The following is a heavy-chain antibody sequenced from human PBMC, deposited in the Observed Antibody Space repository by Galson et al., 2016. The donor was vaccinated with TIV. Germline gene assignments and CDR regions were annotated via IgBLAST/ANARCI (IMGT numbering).Heavy chain of an antibody. CDR2: TFYRSKWYN. J-gene: IGHJ4*02. Sequence: CAISGDSVSSDSAAWNWIRQSPSRGLEWLGRTFYRSKWYNDYAPSVKSRITINPGTSKNQFSLQLNSVTPEDTAVYYCARATPSVFGIIMTLDSWGQGTLVTVSS. D-gene: IGHD3-16*01. CDR3: ARATPSVFGIIMTLDS. V-gene: IGHV6-1*01. CDR1: GDSVSSDSAA.